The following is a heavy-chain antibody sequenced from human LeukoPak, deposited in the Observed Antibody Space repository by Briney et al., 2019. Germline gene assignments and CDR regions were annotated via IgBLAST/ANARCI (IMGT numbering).Heavy chain of an antibody. CDR1: GYTFTSYD. Sequence: ASVKVSCKASGYTFTSYDINWVRQATGQGLEWMGWMNPNSGNTGYAQKFQGRVTITRNTSITTAYMELSSLRSEDTAVYYCAREVATTGMDVWGKGTTVTVSS. CDR2: MNPNSGNT. V-gene: IGHV1-8*03. CDR3: AREVATTGMDV. J-gene: IGHJ6*03. D-gene: IGHD5-12*01.